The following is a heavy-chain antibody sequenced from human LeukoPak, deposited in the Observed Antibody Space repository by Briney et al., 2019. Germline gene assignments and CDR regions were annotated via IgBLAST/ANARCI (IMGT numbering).Heavy chain of an antibody. CDR3: ARDYLVGAPGS. Sequence: SETLSLTCAVSGRSSSSSSYYWGWIRQPPGKGLEWIGSIYYSGSTYYNPSLRSRVTISVDTSKNQFSLKLSSVTAADTAVYYCARDYLVGAPGSWGQGTLVTVSS. V-gene: IGHV4-39*07. J-gene: IGHJ4*02. CDR2: IYYSGST. D-gene: IGHD1-26*01. CDR1: GRSSSSSSYY.